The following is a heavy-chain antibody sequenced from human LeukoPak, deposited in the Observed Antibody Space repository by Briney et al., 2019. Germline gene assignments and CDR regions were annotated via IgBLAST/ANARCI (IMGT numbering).Heavy chain of an antibody. CDR3: ARGLSSSWYEIYYYGMDV. V-gene: IGHV6-1*01. Sequence: SQTLSLTCAISGDSVSSNSAAWNWIRQSPSRGLEWLGRTYCRSKWYNDYAVSVKSRITINPDTSKNQFSLQLNSVTPEDTAVYYCARGLSSSWYEIYYYGMDVWGQGTTVTVSS. CDR2: TYCRSKWYN. J-gene: IGHJ6*02. D-gene: IGHD6-13*01. CDR1: GDSVSSNSAA.